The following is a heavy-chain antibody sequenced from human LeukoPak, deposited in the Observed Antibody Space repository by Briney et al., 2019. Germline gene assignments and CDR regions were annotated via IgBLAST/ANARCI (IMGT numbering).Heavy chain of an antibody. CDR3: ARSRGYCSGGSGYPFDY. CDR2: VYSGGST. J-gene: IGHJ4*02. D-gene: IGHD2-15*01. CDR1: GFTVSRNY. V-gene: IGHV3-66*01. Sequence: GGSLRLSCAASGFTVSRNYMSWVRQAPGKGLEWVSVVYSGGSTYYTDSVKGRFTISRGNSKNTLYLQMNSLRAEDTVVYYGARSRGYCSGGSGYPFDYWGQGTLVTVSS.